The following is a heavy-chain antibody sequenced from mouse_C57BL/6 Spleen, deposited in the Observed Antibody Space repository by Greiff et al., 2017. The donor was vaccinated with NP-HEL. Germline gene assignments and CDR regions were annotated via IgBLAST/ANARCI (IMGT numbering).Heavy chain of an antibody. CDR3: ARLMIHYAMDY. Sequence: QVQLKESGAELARPGASVKLSCKASGYTFTSYGISWVKQRTGQGLEWIGEIYPRSGNTYYNEKFKGKATLTADKSSSTAYMELRSLTSEDSAVYFCARLMIHYAMDYWGQGTSVTVSS. CDR1: GYTFTSYG. V-gene: IGHV1-81*01. CDR2: IYPRSGNT. D-gene: IGHD2-4*01. J-gene: IGHJ4*01.